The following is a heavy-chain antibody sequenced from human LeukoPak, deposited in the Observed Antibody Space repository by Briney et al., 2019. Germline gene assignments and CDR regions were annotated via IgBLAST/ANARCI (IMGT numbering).Heavy chain of an antibody. Sequence: GGSLRLSCAASGFIFSDFWMTWVRQAPGKGLEWVANMNQDGNEKRYVDSVKGRFTISRDNAKNLLFLQMNNMRVEDTGVYYCARASVGWWHDRPYYMDVWGKGTTVTVSS. CDR3: ARASVGWWHDRPYYMDV. J-gene: IGHJ6*03. CDR2: MNQDGNEK. V-gene: IGHV3-7*01. D-gene: IGHD2-8*02. CDR1: GFIFSDFW.